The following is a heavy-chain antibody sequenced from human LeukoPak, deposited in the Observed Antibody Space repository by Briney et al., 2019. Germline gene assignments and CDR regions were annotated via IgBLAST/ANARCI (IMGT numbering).Heavy chain of an antibody. CDR2: IYSGGST. CDR1: GFTVSSNY. Sequence: GGSLRLSCAASGFTVSSNYMSWVRQAPGKGLEWVSVIYSGGSTYYADSVKGRFTISRDNSKNTLYLQMNSLRAEDTAVYYCARATYYYDSGGYYLENWGQGTLVTVSS. J-gene: IGHJ4*02. V-gene: IGHV3-53*01. CDR3: ARATYYYDSGGYYLEN. D-gene: IGHD3-22*01.